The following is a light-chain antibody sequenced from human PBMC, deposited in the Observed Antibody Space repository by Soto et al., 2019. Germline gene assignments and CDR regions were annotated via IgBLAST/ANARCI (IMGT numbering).Light chain of an antibody. J-gene: IGKJ1*01. Sequence: VMTQSPLSLPVTLGQPATLSCRASQSVSYYLAWYQQKPGQAPRLLIYGASNRATGIPDRFSGSGSGTDFTLTISRLEPEDFAVYYCQQYGSSGTFGQGTMVDI. CDR3: QQYGSSGT. V-gene: IGKV3-20*01. CDR1: QSVSYY. CDR2: GAS.